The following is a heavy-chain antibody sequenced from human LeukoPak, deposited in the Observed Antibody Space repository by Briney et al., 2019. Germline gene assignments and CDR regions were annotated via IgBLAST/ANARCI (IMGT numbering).Heavy chain of an antibody. D-gene: IGHD1-26*01. CDR2: IGTAGDT. CDR3: TRAVGATNLGFDY. CDR1: GFTFSSYD. Sequence: GGSLRLSCAASGFTFSSYDMHWVRQATGKGLEWVSAIGTAGDTYYADSVKGRSTISRENAKNSLFLQVNSLRVGDTAVYYCTRAVGATNLGFDYRGQGTLVTVSS. J-gene: IGHJ4*02. V-gene: IGHV3-13*01.